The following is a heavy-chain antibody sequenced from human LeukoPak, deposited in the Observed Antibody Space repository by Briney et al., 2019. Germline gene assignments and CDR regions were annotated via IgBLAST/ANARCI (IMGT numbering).Heavy chain of an antibody. CDR2: LNADGNRI. V-gene: IGHV3-74*01. Sequence: GGSLRLSCAASGFTFSNYWMHWVRQAPGKGLVWVSRLNADGNRINYADSVRGRFTISRDNAKNTVHLQMNSLRVEDTAIYFCAGAYSAYDPFDYWGQGILVTVSS. CDR3: AGAYSAYDPFDY. D-gene: IGHD5-12*01. CDR1: GFTFSNYW. J-gene: IGHJ4*02.